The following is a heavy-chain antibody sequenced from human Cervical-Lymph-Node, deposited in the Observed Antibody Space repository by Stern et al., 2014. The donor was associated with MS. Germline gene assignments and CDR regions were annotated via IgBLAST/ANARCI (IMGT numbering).Heavy chain of an antibody. V-gene: IGHV3-11*01. CDR2: ITGTGNNI. D-gene: IGHD7-27*01. J-gene: IGHJ4*02. CDR3: AKFPTG. Sequence: QVQLVQSGGGLVKPGGSLRLSCAASGFSFGDYHMTWLRQAPGKGLEWVSCITGTGNNIYYADSVKGRFTTSRDNAKKTLYLQMNSLRAEDTAVYYCAKFPTGWGQGTLGTVAA. CDR1: GFSFGDYH.